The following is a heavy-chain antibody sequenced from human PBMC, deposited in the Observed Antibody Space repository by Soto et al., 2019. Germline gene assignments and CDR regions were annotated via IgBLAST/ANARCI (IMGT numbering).Heavy chain of an antibody. V-gene: IGHV3-33*01. CDR1: GFTFSSYG. Sequence: QVQLVESGGGVVQPGRSLRLSCAASGFTFSSYGMHWVRQAPGKGLEWVAVIWYDGSNEYYADSVKGRFTISRDNYKNEQYLHMNSQRDKDKAVNYSARDLYPWQEYGGNCDRMDGWGQGTTVTVSS. D-gene: IGHD2-15*01. CDR3: ARDLYPWQEYGGNCDRMDG. CDR2: IWYDGSNE. J-gene: IGHJ6*02.